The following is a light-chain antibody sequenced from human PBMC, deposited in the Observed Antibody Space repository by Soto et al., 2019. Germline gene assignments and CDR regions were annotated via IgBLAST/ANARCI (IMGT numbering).Light chain of an antibody. CDR2: AAS. CDR3: QQSYSTPWT. J-gene: IGKJ1*01. CDR1: QTISSW. V-gene: IGKV1-39*01. Sequence: DIQMTQSPSTLSGSVGDRVTITCLASQTISSWLAWYQQKPGKAPKLLIYAASSLQSGVPSRFSGSGSGTDFTLTISSLQPEDVATYYCQQSYSTPWTFGQGTKVDIK.